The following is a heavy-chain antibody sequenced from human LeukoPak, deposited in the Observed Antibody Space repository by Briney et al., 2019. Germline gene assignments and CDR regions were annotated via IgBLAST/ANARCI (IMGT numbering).Heavy chain of an antibody. CDR2: IHSGGST. J-gene: IGHJ5*02. V-gene: IGHV4-59*01. CDR1: GGSISSYY. CDR3: ARGTMMVGP. D-gene: IGHD3-22*01. Sequence: SETLSLTCTVSGGSISSYYWSWVRQPPGKGLEWVGYIHSGGSTNYNPSLKSRLTISIDTSKSQFSLKLSSVTAADTAVYYCARGTMMVGPWGQGTLVTVSS.